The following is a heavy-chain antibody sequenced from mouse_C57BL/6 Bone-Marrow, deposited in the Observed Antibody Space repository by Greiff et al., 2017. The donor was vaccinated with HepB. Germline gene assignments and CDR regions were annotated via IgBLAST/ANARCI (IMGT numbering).Heavy chain of an antibody. D-gene: IGHD3-2*02. CDR1: GYTFTSYW. Sequence: VKLQQSGAELAKPGASVKLSCKASGYTFTSYWMHWVKQRPGQGLEWIGYINPSSGYTKYNQKFKDKATLTADKSSSTAYMQRSSLTYEDSEVYYYAREPRQLRLQVDYWRKGTTLTVSS. J-gene: IGHJ2*01. CDR2: INPSSGYT. V-gene: IGHV1-7*01. CDR3: AREPRQLRLQVDY.